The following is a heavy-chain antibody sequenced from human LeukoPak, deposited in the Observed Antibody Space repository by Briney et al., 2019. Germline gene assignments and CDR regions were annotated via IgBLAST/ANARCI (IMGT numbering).Heavy chain of an antibody. Sequence: PSETLSLTCAVSGYSISSGYYWGWIRQPPGEGLEWIGSIYHSGSTYYNPSLKSRVTISVDTSKNQFSLKLSSVTAADTAVYYCARLPIFGVVIDSWFDPWGQGTLVTVSS. V-gene: IGHV4-38-2*01. CDR1: GYSISSGYY. J-gene: IGHJ5*02. CDR2: IYHSGST. D-gene: IGHD3-3*02. CDR3: ARLPIFGVVIDSWFDP.